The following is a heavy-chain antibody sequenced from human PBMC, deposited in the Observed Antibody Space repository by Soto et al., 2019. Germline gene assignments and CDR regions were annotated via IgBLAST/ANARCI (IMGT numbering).Heavy chain of an antibody. CDR1: GYTITSYG. V-gene: IGHV1-18*04. Sequence: ASVKVSCKASGYTITSYGISWLRQAPGQGLEWMGWISAYNGNTTYAQKFQGRVTMTTDTSTSTAYMELRSLRSDDTAVYYGSICRGGFNYGAGRHSSYYYYGMDVWGQGTTVTVSS. CDR3: SICRGGFNYGAGRHSSYYYYGMDV. CDR2: ISAYNGNT. D-gene: IGHD3-10*01. J-gene: IGHJ6*02.